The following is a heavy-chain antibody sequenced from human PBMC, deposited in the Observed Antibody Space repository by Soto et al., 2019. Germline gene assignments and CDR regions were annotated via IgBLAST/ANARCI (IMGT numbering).Heavy chain of an antibody. D-gene: IGHD4-17*01. CDR3: TRHMKSTMTTYGFDI. J-gene: IGHJ3*02. Sequence: PEASRTISCKVSGYKFTTYWIGWVRQTPGKGLEWMGIFYPVDSDSRYSPSFRGQFTFSVDTSVSTAYLQWSSLKASDTAIYYCTRHMKSTMTTYGFDIWGQGTKVTV. V-gene: IGHV5-51*01. CDR2: FYPVDSDS. CDR1: GYKFTTYW.